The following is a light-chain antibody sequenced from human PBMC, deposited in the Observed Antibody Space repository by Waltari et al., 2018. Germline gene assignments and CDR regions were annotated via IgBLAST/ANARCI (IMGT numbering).Light chain of an antibody. CDR2: WAS. Sequence: DIVMTQSPDSLAVSLGERATINCKSSQSVLYSSNNKNYLAWYQQKPGQPPKLLIYWASTRESGVRARFSGSGSGADFTLTISSLQAEDVAVYYCQQYYSTPWTFGQGTKVEIK. J-gene: IGKJ1*01. CDR3: QQYYSTPWT. V-gene: IGKV4-1*01. CDR1: QSVLYSSNNKNY.